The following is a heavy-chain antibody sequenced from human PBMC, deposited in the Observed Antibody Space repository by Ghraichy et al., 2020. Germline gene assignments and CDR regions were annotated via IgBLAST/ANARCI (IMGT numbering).Heavy chain of an antibody. CDR3: SGSGGYDFALLY. CDR2: IRSKTYGEAP. J-gene: IGHJ4*02. Sequence: GGSLRLSCAASGFNFGDYGVSWFRQAPGKRLEWVAFIRSKTYGEAPHYAASVQGRFTISRDDSKSIAYLQMNSLKSEDTAVYYCSGSGGYDFALLYRGQGTLVTVSS. CDR1: GFNFGDYG. D-gene: IGHD5-12*01. V-gene: IGHV3-49*03.